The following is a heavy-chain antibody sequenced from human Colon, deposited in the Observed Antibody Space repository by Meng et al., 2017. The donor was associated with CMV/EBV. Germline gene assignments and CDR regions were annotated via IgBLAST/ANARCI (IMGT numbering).Heavy chain of an antibody. J-gene: IGHJ6*02. D-gene: IGHD2-2*01. V-gene: IGHV1-2*02. CDR1: GYTFIGYY. Sequence: ASVKVSCKASGYTFIGYYMHWVRQAPGQGLEWMGWINPNSGGTNYAQKFQGRVTMTRDTSISTAYMELSRLRSDDTAVYYCARSSTSCYGRCYYYYGMDVWGQGTTVTVSS. CDR2: INPNSGGT. CDR3: ARSSTSCYGRCYYYYGMDV.